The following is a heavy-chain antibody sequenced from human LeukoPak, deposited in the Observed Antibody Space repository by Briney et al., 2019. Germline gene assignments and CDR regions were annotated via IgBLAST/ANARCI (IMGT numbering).Heavy chain of an antibody. Sequence: PSETLSLTCTVSGGSISRYYWSWIRQSPGKGLEWIGYIYYSGSTNYNPSLKSRVTISVDTSKKEFSLKLSSVTAADTAVYYCARVVATITSWFDPWGQGTLVTVSS. J-gene: IGHJ5*02. CDR2: IYYSGST. V-gene: IGHV4-59*01. CDR3: ARVVATITSWFDP. CDR1: GGSISRYY. D-gene: IGHD5-12*01.